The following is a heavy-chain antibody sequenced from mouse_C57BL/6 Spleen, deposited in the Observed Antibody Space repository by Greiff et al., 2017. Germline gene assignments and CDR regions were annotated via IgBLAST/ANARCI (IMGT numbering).Heavy chain of an antibody. CDR2: IYPGSGNT. CDR1: GYTFTDYY. V-gene: IGHV1-76*01. CDR3: ARDTGDYFY. J-gene: IGHJ3*01. Sequence: QVQLKESGAELVRPGASVKLSCKASGYTFTDYYINWVKQRPGQGLEWIARIYPGSGNTYYNEKFKGKATLTAEKSSSTAYMQLSSLTSEDSAVYFCARDTGDYFYWGQGTLVTVSA. D-gene: IGHD1-1*02.